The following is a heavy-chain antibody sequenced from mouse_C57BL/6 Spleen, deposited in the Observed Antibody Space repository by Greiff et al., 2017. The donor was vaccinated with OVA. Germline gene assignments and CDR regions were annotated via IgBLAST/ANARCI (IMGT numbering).Heavy chain of an antibody. D-gene: IGHD1-1*01. J-gene: IGHJ4*01. CDR1: GYTFTSYW. V-gene: IGHV1-64*01. Sequence: QVQLQQPGAELVKPGASVKLSCKASGYTFTSYWMHWVKQRPGQGLEWIGMIHPNSGSTNYNEKFKSKATLTVDKSSSTAYMQLSSLTSEDSAVYYCARAQSILHRYAMDYWGQGTSVTVSS. CDR2: IHPNSGST. CDR3: ARAQSILHRYAMDY.